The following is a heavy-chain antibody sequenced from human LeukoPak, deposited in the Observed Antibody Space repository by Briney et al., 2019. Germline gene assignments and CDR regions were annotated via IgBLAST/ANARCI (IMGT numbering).Heavy chain of an antibody. CDR1: GGSISSYY. Sequence: PSETLSLTCTVSGGSISSYYWSWIRQPPGKGLEWIGYIYYSGSTNYNPSLKSRVTISVDTSKNQFSLKLSSVTAADTAVYYCARQSGQLVLNYWGQGTLVTVSS. V-gene: IGHV4-59*08. CDR2: IYYSGST. CDR3: ARQSGQLVLNY. J-gene: IGHJ4*02. D-gene: IGHD6-13*01.